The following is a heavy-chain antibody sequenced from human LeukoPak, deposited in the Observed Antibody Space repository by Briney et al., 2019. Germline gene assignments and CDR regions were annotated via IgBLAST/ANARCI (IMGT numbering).Heavy chain of an antibody. Sequence: SETLSLTCTVSGGSISSGDYYWSWIRQPPGRGLEWIGYIYYSGSTYYNPSLKSRVTISVDTSKNQFSLKLSSVTAADTAVYYCARVSPNYYDSSGPIDYWGQGTLVTVSS. D-gene: IGHD3-22*01. V-gene: IGHV4-30-4*01. J-gene: IGHJ4*02. CDR3: ARVSPNYYDSSGPIDY. CDR2: IYYSGST. CDR1: GGSISSGDYY.